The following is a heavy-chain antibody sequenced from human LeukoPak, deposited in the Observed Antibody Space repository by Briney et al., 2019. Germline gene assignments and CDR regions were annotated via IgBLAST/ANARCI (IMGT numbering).Heavy chain of an antibody. CDR3: ARTLWSGYYTGYYFDS. D-gene: IGHD3-3*01. Sequence: SEILSLTCTVSGGSISSTTYYWGWIRQPPGQGLEWIATIYYSGTTYYNPSLKSRVTISVDTSENQFSLELSSLTAADTAVYYCARTLWSGYYTGYYFDSWGQGTLVTVSS. CDR2: IYYSGTT. CDR1: GGSISSTTYY. V-gene: IGHV4-39*01. J-gene: IGHJ4*02.